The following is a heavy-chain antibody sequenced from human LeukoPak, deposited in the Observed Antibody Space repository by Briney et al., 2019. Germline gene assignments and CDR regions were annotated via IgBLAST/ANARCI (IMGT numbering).Heavy chain of an antibody. D-gene: IGHD1-7*01. J-gene: IGHJ6*02. Sequence: SGGSLRLSCAASGFTFSSYAMSWVRQAPGKGLEWVSAISGSGGSTYYADSVKGRFTISRDNSKNTLYLQTNSLRAEDTAVYYCAKSHLTGTDYYYYGMDVWGQGTTVTVSS. CDR1: GFTFSSYA. CDR2: ISGSGGST. CDR3: AKSHLTGTDYYYYGMDV. V-gene: IGHV3-23*01.